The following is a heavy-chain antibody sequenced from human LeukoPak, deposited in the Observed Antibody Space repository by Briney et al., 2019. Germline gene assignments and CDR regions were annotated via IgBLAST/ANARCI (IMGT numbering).Heavy chain of an antibody. D-gene: IGHD1-26*01. CDR1: GFTFSSYA. V-gene: IGHV3-23*01. Sequence: GGSLRHSCAASGFTFSSYAMSWVRQAPGKGLEWVSAISGSGGSTYYADSVKGRFTISRDNSKNTLYLQMNSLRAEDTAVYYCAKGDRSGSYSYFDYWGQGTLVTVSS. CDR2: ISGSGGST. CDR3: AKGDRSGSYSYFDY. J-gene: IGHJ4*02.